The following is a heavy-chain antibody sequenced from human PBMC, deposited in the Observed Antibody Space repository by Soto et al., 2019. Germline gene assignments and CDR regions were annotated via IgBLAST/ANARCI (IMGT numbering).Heavy chain of an antibody. V-gene: IGHV3-30*18. J-gene: IGHJ4*02. CDR1: GFTFSSYG. D-gene: IGHD2-15*01. Sequence: PGGSLRLSCAASGFTFSSYGMHWVRQAPGKGLEWVAVISYDGSNKYYADSVKGRFTISRDNSKNTLYLQMNSLRAEDTAVYYCAKDSVVAATSYFDYWGQGTLVTVSS. CDR2: ISYDGSNK. CDR3: AKDSVVAATSYFDY.